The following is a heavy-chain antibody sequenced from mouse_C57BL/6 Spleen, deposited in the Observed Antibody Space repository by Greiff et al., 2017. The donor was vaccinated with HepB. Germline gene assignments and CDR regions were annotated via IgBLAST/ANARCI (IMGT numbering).Heavy chain of an antibody. J-gene: IGHJ3*01. V-gene: IGHV1-82*01. CDR3: ARWNYDGSSPAWFAY. CDR2: IYPGDGDT. CDR1: GYAFSSSW. Sequence: QVQLQQSGPELVKPGASVKISCKASGYAFSSSWMNWVKQRPGKGLEWIGRIYPGDGDTNYNGKFKGKATLTADKSSSTAYMQLSSLTSEDSAVYFFARWNYDGSSPAWFAYWGQGTLVTVSA. D-gene: IGHD1-1*01.